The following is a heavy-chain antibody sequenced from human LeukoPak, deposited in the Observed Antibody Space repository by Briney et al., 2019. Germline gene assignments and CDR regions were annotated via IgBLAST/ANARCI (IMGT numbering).Heavy chain of an antibody. Sequence: GGSLRLSCAASGFTFSSYGMHWVRQAPGKGLEWVAVISYDGSNKYYADSVKGRFTISRDNSKNTLYLQMNSLRAEDTAVYYCAKVGMATIDDAFDIWGQGTMVTVSS. CDR1: GFTFSSYG. CDR3: AKVGMATIDDAFDI. CDR2: ISYDGSNK. D-gene: IGHD5-24*01. V-gene: IGHV3-30*18. J-gene: IGHJ3*02.